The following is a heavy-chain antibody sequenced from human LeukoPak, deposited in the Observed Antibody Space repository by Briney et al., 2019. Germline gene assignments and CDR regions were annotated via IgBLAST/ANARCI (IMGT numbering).Heavy chain of an antibody. CDR1: GYTFTDYY. V-gene: IGHV1-69-2*01. Sequence: ASVKISCKVSGYTFTDYYMHWVQQAPGKGLEWMGLVDPEDGETIYAEEFQGRVTITADTSTGTAYMELSSLRSEDTAVYYCATDRMAVTTGSVDYWGQGTLVTVSS. D-gene: IGHD4-17*01. CDR2: VDPEDGET. CDR3: ATDRMAVTTGSVDY. J-gene: IGHJ4*02.